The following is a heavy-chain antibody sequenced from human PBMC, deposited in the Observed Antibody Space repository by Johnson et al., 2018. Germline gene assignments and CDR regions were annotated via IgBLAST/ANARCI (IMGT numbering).Heavy chain of an antibody. J-gene: IGHJ3*01. V-gene: IGHV3-9*01. D-gene: IGHD3-10*01. CDR1: GFTFDDYA. CDR2: FSWNSGSI. CDR3: ARSQLLPDDAFDL. Sequence: VQLVQSGGGLVQPGRSLRLSCAASGFTFDDYAMHWVRQVPGKGLEWVSGFSWNSGSIGYADSVKGRFTISREHAKNSLYLQMNSLRPEDTALYYCARSQLLPDDAFDLWGQGTMVTVS.